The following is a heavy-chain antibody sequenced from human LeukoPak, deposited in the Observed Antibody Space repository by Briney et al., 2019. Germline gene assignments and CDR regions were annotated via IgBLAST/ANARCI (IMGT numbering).Heavy chain of an antibody. Sequence: SETLSLTCTVSGGSISSSSYYWGWIRQPPGKGLEWIGSIYYSGSTYYNPSLKSRVTISVDTSKNQFSLKLSSVTAADTAVYYCARGRTFGYSSGWYAFDIWGQGTMVTVSS. CDR1: GGSISSSSYY. V-gene: IGHV4-39*07. J-gene: IGHJ3*02. D-gene: IGHD6-19*01. CDR2: IYYSGST. CDR3: ARGRTFGYSSGWYAFDI.